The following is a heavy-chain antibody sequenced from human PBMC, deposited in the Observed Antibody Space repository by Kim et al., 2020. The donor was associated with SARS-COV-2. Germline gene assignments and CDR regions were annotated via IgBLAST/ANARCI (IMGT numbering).Heavy chain of an antibody. CDR3: TRVPPYSNSWWDAFDM. CDR1: GFTFSDSA. Sequence: GGSLRLSCAASGFTFSDSAMYWVRQASGKGLEWVGRISSKANSYETAYAASVKGRFTISRDESKNTAYLKMNSLKAEDTAIYYCTRVPPYSNSWWDAFDMWGQGTMVTVSS. J-gene: IGHJ3*02. CDR2: ISSKANSYET. V-gene: IGHV3-73*01. D-gene: IGHD6-13*01.